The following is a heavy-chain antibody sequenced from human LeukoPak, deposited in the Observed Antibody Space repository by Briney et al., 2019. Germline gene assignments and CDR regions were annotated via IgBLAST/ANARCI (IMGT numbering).Heavy chain of an antibody. D-gene: IGHD6-6*01. CDR1: GFTFSSYA. CDR2: ISGSGGST. J-gene: IGHJ6*02. Sequence: PGGSLRLSCAASGFTFSSYAMSWVRQAPGKGLEWVSAISGSGGSTYYADSVKGRFTISRDNAKNSLYLQMNSLRAEDTAVYYCARDARYEYSSSGPSYGMDVWGQGTTVTVSS. V-gene: IGHV3-23*01. CDR3: ARDARYEYSSSGPSYGMDV.